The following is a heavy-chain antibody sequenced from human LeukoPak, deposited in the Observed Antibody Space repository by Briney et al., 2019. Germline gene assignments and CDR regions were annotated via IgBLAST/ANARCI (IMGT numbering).Heavy chain of an antibody. CDR3: ARSGAFNYGMDV. CDR1: GFTVSSNY. CDR2: IYSGGST. V-gene: IGHV3-53*01. J-gene: IGHJ6*02. Sequence: PGGSPRLSCAASGFTVSSNYMSWVRQAPGKGLEWVSVIYSGGSTYYADSVKGRFTISRDNSKNTLYLQMNSLRAEDTAVYYCARSGAFNYGMDVWGQGTTVTVSS. D-gene: IGHD1-26*01.